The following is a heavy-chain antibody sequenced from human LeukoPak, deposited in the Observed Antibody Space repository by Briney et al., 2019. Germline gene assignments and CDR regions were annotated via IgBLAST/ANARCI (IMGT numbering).Heavy chain of an antibody. J-gene: IGHJ4*02. CDR2: IDYSGST. V-gene: IGHV4-28*01. CDR3: ARMKVKGYVDY. Sequence: SETLSLTCAVSGYSISSSNWWGWIRQPPGKGLEWIGYIDYSGSTYYNPSLKSRVTMSVDTSKNQFSLKLSSVTAVDTAVYYCARMKVKGYVDYWGQGTLVTVSS. CDR1: GYSISSSNW.